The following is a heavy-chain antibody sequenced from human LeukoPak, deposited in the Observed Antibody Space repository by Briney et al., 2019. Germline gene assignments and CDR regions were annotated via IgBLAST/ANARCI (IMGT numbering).Heavy chain of an antibody. CDR3: ARDHLVGIVGSIDY. J-gene: IGHJ4*02. Sequence: GGALRLSCAASGFTFSSYWMSWVRQAPGKGLEWVANIKQDGSEKYYVDSVKGRFTISRDNAKNSLYLQMNSLRAEDTGVYYCARDHLVGIVGSIDYWGQGTLVTVSS. CDR1: GFTFSSYW. D-gene: IGHD1-26*01. V-gene: IGHV3-7*01. CDR2: IKQDGSEK.